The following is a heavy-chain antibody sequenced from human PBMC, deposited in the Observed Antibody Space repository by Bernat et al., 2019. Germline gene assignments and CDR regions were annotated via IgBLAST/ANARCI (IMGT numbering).Heavy chain of an antibody. CDR2: ISHDESII. Sequence: QVQLVESGGGVVQPGGSLRLSCAASGFSFRTYGMHWVRQAPGRGLEWLAVISHDESIITYADSVKGRFTISRDNSKNTLYLQMNSLRAEDTAVYYCARDPSGAFDYWGQGTLVTVSS. CDR1: GFSFRTYG. J-gene: IGHJ4*02. CDR3: ARDPSGAFDY. D-gene: IGHD2-15*01. V-gene: IGHV3-30*03.